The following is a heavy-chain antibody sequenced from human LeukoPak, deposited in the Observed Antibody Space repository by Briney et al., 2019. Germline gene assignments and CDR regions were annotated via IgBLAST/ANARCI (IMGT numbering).Heavy chain of an antibody. CDR2: TYYRSKWYN. Sequence: SQTLSLTCAISGDSVSSNSAAWNWIRQSPSRGLEWLGRTYYRSKWYNDYAVSVKSRITINPDTSKNQFSLQLNSVTPEDTAVYYCARSPFTGVVVPADPYHYYYYMDVWGKGTTVTVSS. CDR1: GDSVSSNSAA. V-gene: IGHV6-1*01. D-gene: IGHD2-2*01. J-gene: IGHJ6*03. CDR3: ARSPFTGVVVPADPYHYYYYMDV.